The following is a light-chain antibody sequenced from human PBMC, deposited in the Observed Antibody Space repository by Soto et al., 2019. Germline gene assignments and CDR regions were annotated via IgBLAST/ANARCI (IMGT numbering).Light chain of an antibody. Sequence: QSALTQPASVSGSPGQSITISCTGTSSNVGSYKLVSWYQQHPGKAPKLMIYEVSNRPSGVSNRFSGSKSGNTASLTISGLQAEDEADYYCSSYTSSITYVFGTGTKVTVL. V-gene: IGLV2-14*02. CDR1: SSNVGSYKL. J-gene: IGLJ1*01. CDR3: SSYTSSITYV. CDR2: EVS.